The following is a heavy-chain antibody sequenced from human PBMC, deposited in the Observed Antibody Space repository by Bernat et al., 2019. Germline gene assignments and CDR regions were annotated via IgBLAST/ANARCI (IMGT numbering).Heavy chain of an antibody. J-gene: IGHJ4*02. CDR2: IWYDGSNK. V-gene: IGHV3-33*01. Sequence: QVQLVESGGGVVQPGRSLRLSCAASGFTFSSYGMHWVRQAPGKGLEWVAVIWYDGSNKYYADSVKGRFTISRDNYKNKLYLQMNSLRAEDTAVYYCARDHKGYFDYWGQGTLVTVSS. CDR1: GFTFSSYG. CDR3: ARDHKGYFDY.